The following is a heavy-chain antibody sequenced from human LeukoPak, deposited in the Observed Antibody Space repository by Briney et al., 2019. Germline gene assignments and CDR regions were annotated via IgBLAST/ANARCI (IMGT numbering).Heavy chain of an antibody. CDR1: GYTFTSYG. V-gene: IGHV1-18*01. CDR2: IAAYNRNT. Sequence: ASVKVPCKASGYTFTSYGISWVRQAPGQGLEWMGWIAAYNRNTNYTQKLQGRVTMTTDTSTSTAYMELRSLRSDDTAVDYCARGLGSYPEIPADDWGQGTLVTVSS. J-gene: IGHJ4*02. D-gene: IGHD3-16*02. CDR3: ARGLGSYPEIPADD.